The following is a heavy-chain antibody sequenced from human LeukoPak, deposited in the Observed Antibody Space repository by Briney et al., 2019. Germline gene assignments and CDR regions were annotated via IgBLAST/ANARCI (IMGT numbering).Heavy chain of an antibody. D-gene: IGHD3-22*01. Sequence: SVTVSCKASGGTFSSYAISWVRQAPGQGLEWMGGIIPIFGTANYAQKFQGRVTITTDESTSTAYMELSSLRSEDTAVYYCARTVSSTYYYGSHNNWFDPWGQGTLVTVSS. J-gene: IGHJ5*02. CDR2: IIPIFGTA. CDR3: ARTVSSTYYYGSHNNWFDP. V-gene: IGHV1-69*05. CDR1: GGTFSSYA.